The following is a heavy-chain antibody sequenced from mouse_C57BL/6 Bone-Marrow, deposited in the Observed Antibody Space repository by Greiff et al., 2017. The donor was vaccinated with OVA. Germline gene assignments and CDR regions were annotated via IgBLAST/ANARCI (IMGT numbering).Heavy chain of an antibody. D-gene: IGHD4-1*01. CDR1: GFNIKDDY. J-gene: IGHJ2*01. V-gene: IGHV14-4*01. Sequence: VHVKQSGAELVRPGASVKLSCTASGFNIKDDYMHWVKQRPEQGLEWIGWIDPENGDTEYASKFQGKATITADTSSNTAYLQLSSLTSEDTAVYYCTTVWDVDYWGQGTTLTVSS. CDR2: IDPENGDT. CDR3: TTVWDVDY.